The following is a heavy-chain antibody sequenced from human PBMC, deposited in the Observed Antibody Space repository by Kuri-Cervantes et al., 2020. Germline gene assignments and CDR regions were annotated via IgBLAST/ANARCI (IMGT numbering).Heavy chain of an antibody. Sequence: GESLKISCAASGFTFSSYEMNWVRQAPGKGLEWVSYISSSGSTIYYADSVKGRFTISRDNAKNSLYLQMNSLRAEDTAVYYCARGSPGRWLQLEFDYWGQGTLVTVSS. CDR2: ISSSGSTI. D-gene: IGHD5-24*01. V-gene: IGHV3-48*03. CDR1: GFTFSSYE. J-gene: IGHJ4*02. CDR3: ARGSPGRWLQLEFDY.